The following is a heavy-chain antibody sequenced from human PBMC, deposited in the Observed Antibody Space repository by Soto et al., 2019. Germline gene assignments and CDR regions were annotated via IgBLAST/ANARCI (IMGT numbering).Heavy chain of an antibody. Sequence: EVQLVESGGGLVQPGGSLRLSCAASGFTFSSYSMNWVRQAPGKGLEWVSYISSSSSTIYYADSVKGRFTISRDNAKNSLYLQMNSLRDEDTAVYYCARARHYYDSSGYYFPGWYFDLWGRGTLFTVSS. J-gene: IGHJ2*01. V-gene: IGHV3-48*02. CDR2: ISSSSSTI. D-gene: IGHD3-22*01. CDR1: GFTFSSYS. CDR3: ARARHYYDSSGYYFPGWYFDL.